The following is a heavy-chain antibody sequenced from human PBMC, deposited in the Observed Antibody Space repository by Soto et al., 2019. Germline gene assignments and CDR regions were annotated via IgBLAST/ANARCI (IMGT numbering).Heavy chain of an antibody. V-gene: IGHV1-69*04. CDR2: IIPILGIA. J-gene: IGHJ5*02. D-gene: IGHD2-2*01. CDR3: ARDPSVVVPAAIPLGWFDP. Sequence: QVQLVHSGAEVKKPGSSVKVSCKASGGTFSSYTISWVRQAPGQGLEWMGRIIPILGIANYAQKFQGRVTITADKSTSTAYMELSSLRSEDTAVYYCARDPSVVVPAAIPLGWFDPWGQGTLVTVSS. CDR1: GGTFSSYT.